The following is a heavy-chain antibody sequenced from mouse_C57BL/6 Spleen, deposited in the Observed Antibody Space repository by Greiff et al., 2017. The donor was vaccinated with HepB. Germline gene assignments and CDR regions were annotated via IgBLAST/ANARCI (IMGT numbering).Heavy chain of an antibody. J-gene: IGHJ3*01. CDR3: ATWFLFAY. CDR2: ISSGSSTI. V-gene: IGHV5-17*01. Sequence: EVHLVESGGGLVKPGGSLKLSCAASGFTFSDYGMHWVRQAPEKGLEWVAYISSGSSTIYYADTVKGRFTISRDNAKNTLCLQMTSLRSEDTAMYYCATWFLFAYWGQGTLVTVSA. D-gene: IGHD2-2*01. CDR1: GFTFSDYG.